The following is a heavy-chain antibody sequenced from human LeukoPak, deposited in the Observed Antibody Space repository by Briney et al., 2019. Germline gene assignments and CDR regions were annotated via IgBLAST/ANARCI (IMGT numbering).Heavy chain of an antibody. Sequence: SETLSLTCTVSGGSISSSSYYWGWIRQPAGKGLEWIGRIYTSGSTNYNPSLKSRVTISVDTSKNQFSLKLSSVTAADTAVYYCARVTLICSSTSCSPGGLDYWGQGTLVTVSS. V-gene: IGHV4-61*02. CDR1: GGSISSSSYY. D-gene: IGHD2-2*01. CDR3: ARVTLICSSTSCSPGGLDY. CDR2: IYTSGST. J-gene: IGHJ4*02.